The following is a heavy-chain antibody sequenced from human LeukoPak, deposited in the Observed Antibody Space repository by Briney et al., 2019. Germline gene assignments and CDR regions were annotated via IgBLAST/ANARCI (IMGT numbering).Heavy chain of an antibody. J-gene: IGHJ4*02. V-gene: IGHV1-46*01. CDR2: INPSGGST. D-gene: IGHD2-2*01. CDR3: ARVAGGLGYCSSTSCSDFDY. CDR1: GYTFTSYY. Sequence: ASVKVSCKASGYTFTSYYMHWVRQAPGQGPEWMGIINPSGGSTSYAQKFQGRVTMTRDMSTSTVYMELSSLRSEDTAVYYCARVAGGLGYCSSTSCSDFDYWGQGTLVTVSS.